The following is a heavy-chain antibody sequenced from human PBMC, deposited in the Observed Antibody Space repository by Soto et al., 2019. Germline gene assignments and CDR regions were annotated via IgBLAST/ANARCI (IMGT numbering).Heavy chain of an antibody. CDR3: ARDSPPVDY. CDR2: ISAYNGHT. J-gene: IGHJ4*02. V-gene: IGHV1-18*01. CDR1: GYTFTSYA. Sequence: QVQLVQSGAEVKKPGASVKVSCKASGYTFTSYAISWVRQAPGQGLEWMGWISAYNGHTKYAQMLQGRVTMTTDTSTSIAYMELRSLCSDDTAVYYCARDSPPVDYWRQGPLATASS.